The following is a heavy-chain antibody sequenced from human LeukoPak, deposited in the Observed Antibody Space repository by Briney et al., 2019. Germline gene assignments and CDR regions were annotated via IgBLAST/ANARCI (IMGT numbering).Heavy chain of an antibody. CDR3: ARQPNYYDTRGYLSHAFDV. D-gene: IGHD3-22*01. CDR2: IYPGDSDT. Sequence: GESLKISCKGSGYRFTSYWIGWVRQMPGKGLEWMGIIYPGDSDTRYSPSFQGQVTISADKSISTAYLQWSSLKASDTAMYYCARQPNYYDTRGYLSHAFDVWGQGTMVPVSS. V-gene: IGHV5-51*01. J-gene: IGHJ3*01. CDR1: GYRFTSYW.